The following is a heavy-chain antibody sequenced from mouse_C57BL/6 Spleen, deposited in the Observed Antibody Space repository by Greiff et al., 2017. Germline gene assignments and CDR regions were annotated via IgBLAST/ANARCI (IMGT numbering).Heavy chain of an antibody. J-gene: IGHJ3*01. V-gene: IGHV10-3*01. D-gene: IGHD2-13*01. CDR1: GFTFNTYA. CDR2: IRSKSSSYAT. Sequence: EVHLVESGGGLVQPKGSLKLSCAASGFTFNTYAMHWVRQAPGKGLEWVARIRSKSSSYATYYADSVKNRFTISRDDSQSMIYLQMNSLKTEDEATYYYFGDLDVVTTAACLAYWGQGTLVTVSA. CDR3: FGDLDVVTTAACLAY.